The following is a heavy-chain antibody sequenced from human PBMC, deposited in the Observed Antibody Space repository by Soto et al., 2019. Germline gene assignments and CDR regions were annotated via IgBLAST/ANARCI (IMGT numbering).Heavy chain of an antibody. J-gene: IGHJ6*02. Sequence: QVQLQQWRAGLLKPSETLSLTCAVYGGSFSGYYWPWIRQRPGKGLEWIGEIDNNINTTYNPSLKSRVTKSVDTSKKRFSPELRSVPAADTAVSCCASGGGYSNGWGSHYYYGMDVWGQGTTVTVSS. D-gene: IGHD6-19*01. V-gene: IGHV4-34*01. CDR2: IDNNINT. CDR1: GGSFSGYY. CDR3: ASGGGYSNGWGSHYYYGMDV.